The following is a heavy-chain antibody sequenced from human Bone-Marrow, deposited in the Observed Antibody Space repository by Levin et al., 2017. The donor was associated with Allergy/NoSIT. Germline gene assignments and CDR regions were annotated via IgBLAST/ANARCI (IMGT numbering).Heavy chain of an antibody. CDR1: GFSFLSYD. CDR3: AGDLWWTVTTGGSEVDS. Sequence: PGGSLRLSCAGSGFSFLSYDMNWVRQAPGKGLEWVSYITSSGNTKNYADSVKGRFTISRDNAKNSLYLQMNNLRAEDTAIYYCAGDLWWTVTTGGSEVDSWGQGTLVTVSS. CDR2: ITSSGNTK. D-gene: IGHD4-17*01. J-gene: IGHJ4*02. V-gene: IGHV3-48*03.